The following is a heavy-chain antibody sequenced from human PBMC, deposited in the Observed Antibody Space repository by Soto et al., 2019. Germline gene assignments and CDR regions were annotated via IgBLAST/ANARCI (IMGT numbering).Heavy chain of an antibody. V-gene: IGHV4-4*07. D-gene: IGHD3-10*01. J-gene: IGHJ5*02. CDR1: AGSISSNY. Sequence: PSETLSLTCSVSAGSISSNYWSWIRQPAGKRLEWVGRIYTSGSTNYNPSLKSRVTMSIDTSKSQFSLNLNSVTAADTAVYYCVRESPPGFNWFDPWGQGSLVTVSS. CDR2: IYTSGST. CDR3: VRESPPGFNWFDP.